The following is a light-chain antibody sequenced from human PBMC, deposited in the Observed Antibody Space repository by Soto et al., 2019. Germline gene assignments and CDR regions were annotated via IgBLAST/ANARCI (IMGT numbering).Light chain of an antibody. V-gene: IGKV1-39*01. J-gene: IGKJ3*01. CDR3: QQSYTTLFT. Sequence: DIQMTQSPSSLSASVGDRVTITCRASQSISNYLNWYQQKPGKAPKLLIYAASSMQSGVPSRFSGRGAGTEFTLTISSLQPEDCATYACQQSYTTLFTFGPGTNVDI. CDR1: QSISNY. CDR2: AAS.